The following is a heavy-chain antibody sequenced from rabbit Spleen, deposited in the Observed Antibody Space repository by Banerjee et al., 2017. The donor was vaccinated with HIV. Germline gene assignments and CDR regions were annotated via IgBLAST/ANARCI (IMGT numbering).Heavy chain of an antibody. CDR3: ARGGDGDRGFKL. CDR1: GFSFSDRDV. CDR2: INASTGKP. D-gene: IGHD2-1*01. V-gene: IGHV1S45*01. J-gene: IGHJ4*01. Sequence: QEQLVESGGGLVQPEGSLTLTCKASGFSFSDRDVMCWVRQAPGKGLQWIACINASTGKPVYATWASGRFTISRTSSTTVTLQMTSLTAADTATYFCARGGDGDRGFKLWGQGTLVTVS.